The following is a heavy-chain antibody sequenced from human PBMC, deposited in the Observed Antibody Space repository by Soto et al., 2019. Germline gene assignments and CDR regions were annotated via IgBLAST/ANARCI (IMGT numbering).Heavy chain of an antibody. J-gene: IGHJ6*02. CDR1: GGTFSSYA. V-gene: IGHV1-69*06. Sequence: QVQLVQSGAEVKKPGSSVKVSCKASGGTFSSYAISWVRQAPGQGLEGMGGIIPIFGTANYAQKFQGRVTITADKPTSTAYMELSSLRSEDTAVYYCARAGIRFNYYYYGMDVWGQGTTVTVSS. D-gene: IGHD4-17*01. CDR3: ARAGIRFNYYYYGMDV. CDR2: IIPIFGTA.